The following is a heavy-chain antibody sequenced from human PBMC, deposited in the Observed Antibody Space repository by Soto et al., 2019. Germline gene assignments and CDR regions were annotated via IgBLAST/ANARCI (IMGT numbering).Heavy chain of an antibody. CDR3: AREDREIVGVTDAFDI. Sequence: QVQLVQSGAEVKKPGSSVKVSCKASGGTFSSYAISWVRQAPGQGLEWMGGIIPIFGTANYAQKFQGRVTITADESTSTADMELSSLRSEDTAVDYCAREDREIVGVTDAFDIWGQGTMVTVSS. CDR1: GGTFSSYA. D-gene: IGHD2-21*02. V-gene: IGHV1-69*01. CDR2: IIPIFGTA. J-gene: IGHJ3*02.